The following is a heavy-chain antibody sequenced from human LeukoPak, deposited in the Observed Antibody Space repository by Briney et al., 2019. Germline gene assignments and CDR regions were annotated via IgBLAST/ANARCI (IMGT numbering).Heavy chain of an antibody. Sequence: PSETLSLTCTVSGGSISSSSYYWGWIRQPPGKGLEWIGSIYYSGSTYYNPSLKSRVTISVDTSKNQFSLKLSSVTAADTAVYYCARHYSQSYYGFWSGTPSRDNAFDIWGQGTMVTVSS. J-gene: IGHJ3*02. CDR1: GGSISSSSYY. D-gene: IGHD3-3*01. CDR3: ARHYSQSYYGFWSGTPSRDNAFDI. CDR2: IYYSGST. V-gene: IGHV4-39*01.